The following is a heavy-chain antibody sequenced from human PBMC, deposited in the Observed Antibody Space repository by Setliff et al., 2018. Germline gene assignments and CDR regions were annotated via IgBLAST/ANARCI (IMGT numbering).Heavy chain of an antibody. V-gene: IGHV1-18*01. CDR1: GDSFTPYG. CDR3: ARRGQVTMVRGVTAPASYYYYYMDV. Sequence: ASVKVSCKASGDSFTPYGISWVRQAPGQGLEWMGWISADNYKTNHLERFTGENTKTKYAQKFQGRVTMTRDTSISTAYIELSRLRSDDTAVYYCARRGQVTMVRGVTAPASYYYYYMDVWGKGTTVTVSS. CDR2: ISADNYKT. D-gene: IGHD3-10*01. J-gene: IGHJ6*03.